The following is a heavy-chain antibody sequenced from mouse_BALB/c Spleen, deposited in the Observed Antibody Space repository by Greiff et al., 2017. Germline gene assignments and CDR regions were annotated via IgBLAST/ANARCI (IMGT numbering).Heavy chain of an antibody. CDR1: GYTFTSYV. Sequence: VQLQQSGPELVKPGASVKMSCKASGYTFTSYVMHWVKQKPGQGLEWIGYINPYNDGTKYNEKFKGKATLTSDKSSSTAYMELSSLTSEDSAVYYCARDYGSSYGAYWGQGTLVTVSA. D-gene: IGHD1-1*01. CDR3: ARDYGSSYGAY. V-gene: IGHV1-14*01. CDR2: INPYNDGT. J-gene: IGHJ3*01.